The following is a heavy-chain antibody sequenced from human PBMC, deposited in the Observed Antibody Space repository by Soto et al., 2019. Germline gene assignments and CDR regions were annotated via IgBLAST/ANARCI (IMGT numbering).Heavy chain of an antibody. CDR1: GDSVSSNSAA. CDR2: TYYRSKWYN. CDR3: AREASYCSGGSCRPLGMDV. V-gene: IGHV6-1*01. D-gene: IGHD2-15*01. J-gene: IGHJ6*02. Sequence: SQTLSLTCAISGDSVSSNSAAWNWIRQSPSRGLEWLGRTYYRSKWYNDYAVSVKSRITINPDTSKNQFSLQLNSVTPEDTAVYYCAREASYCSGGSCRPLGMDVWGQGTTVTVSS.